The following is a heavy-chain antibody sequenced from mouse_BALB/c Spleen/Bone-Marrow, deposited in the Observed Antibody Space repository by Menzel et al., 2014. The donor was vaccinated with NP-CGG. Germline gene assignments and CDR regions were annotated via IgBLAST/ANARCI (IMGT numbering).Heavy chain of an antibody. Sequence: EVKVVESGGGLVQPGGSLRLSCTTSGFTFTDYYMSWVRQPPGKALEWLAFISTKAYGYTTEHSASVRGRFTTSRDNSQSILDLKMNAVRAEDSATDCCGRCRMDYWGQGTSVTVSS. V-gene: IGHV7-3*02. CDR2: ISTKAYGYTT. CDR3: GRCRMDY. CDR1: GFTFTDYY. J-gene: IGHJ4*01.